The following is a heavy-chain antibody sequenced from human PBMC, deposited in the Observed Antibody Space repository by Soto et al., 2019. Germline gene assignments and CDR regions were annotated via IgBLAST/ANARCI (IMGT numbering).Heavy chain of an antibody. V-gene: IGHV3-21*01. Sequence: GGSRGVSCAASGFTFSSYSINGVRQTTGKGREWVSSISSSSSYIYYADSVKGRFTISRDNAKNSLYLQMNSLRAEDTAVYYCAGSLGDTTVTTKKNYYGMDVWGQGTTVTLSS. CDR2: ISSSSSYI. CDR1: GFTFSSYS. J-gene: IGHJ6*02. D-gene: IGHD4-4*01. CDR3: AGSLGDTTVTTKKNYYGMDV.